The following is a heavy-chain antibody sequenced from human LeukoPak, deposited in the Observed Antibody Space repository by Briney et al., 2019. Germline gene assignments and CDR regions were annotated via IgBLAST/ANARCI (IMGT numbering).Heavy chain of an antibody. Sequence: PGGSLRLSCAASGFIFTNYGMSWVRQAPGKGLEWVSAISGSGGSTSYADSVKGRFTISRDNSKNTLYLQMNSLRAEDTAVYYCARGPSGYHNTGGQGTLVTVSS. CDR2: ISGSGGST. J-gene: IGHJ4*02. CDR1: GFIFTNYG. D-gene: IGHD5-12*01. V-gene: IGHV3-23*01. CDR3: ARGPSGYHNT.